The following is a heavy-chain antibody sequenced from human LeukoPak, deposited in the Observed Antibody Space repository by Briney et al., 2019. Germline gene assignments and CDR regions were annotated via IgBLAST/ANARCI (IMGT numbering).Heavy chain of an antibody. CDR3: ARDFSGAAAGL. D-gene: IGHD6-13*01. J-gene: IGHJ4*02. CDR1: GFTVSSNY. Sequence: GGSLRLSCAASGFTVSSNYMSWVRRAPGKGLEWVSVIYSGGSTYYADSVKGRFTISRDNSKNTLYLQMNSLRAEDTAVYYCARDFSGAAAGLWGQGTLVTVSS. V-gene: IGHV3-66*01. CDR2: IYSGGST.